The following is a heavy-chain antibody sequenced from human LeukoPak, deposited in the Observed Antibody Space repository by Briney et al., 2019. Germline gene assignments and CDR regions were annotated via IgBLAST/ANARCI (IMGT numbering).Heavy chain of an antibody. D-gene: IGHD3-10*01. Sequence: SETLSLTCTVSGGSISSSSYYWGWIRQPPGKGLEWIGSIYYSGSTYYNPSLKSRVTISVDTSKNQFSLKLSSVTAADTAVYYCARHRLYGSAGWGPLNWFDPWGQGTLVTVSS. J-gene: IGHJ5*02. CDR1: GGSISSSSYY. CDR3: ARHRLYGSAGWGPLNWFDP. V-gene: IGHV4-39*01. CDR2: IYYSGST.